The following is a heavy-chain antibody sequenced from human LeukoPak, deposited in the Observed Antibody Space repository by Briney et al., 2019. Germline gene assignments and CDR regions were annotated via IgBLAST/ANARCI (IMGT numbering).Heavy chain of an antibody. V-gene: IGHV3-21*01. CDR2: ISSSSKYI. CDR1: GFTLSSYT. CDR3: ARGDYDSSGYYYDY. Sequence: GGSLRLSCAASGFTLSSYTMNWVRQAPGKGLEWVSSISSSSKYIYYAESVKGRFTISRDNAKNSLYLQMNSLRAEDTAVYYCARGDYDSSGYYYDYWGQGILVTVSS. D-gene: IGHD3-22*01. J-gene: IGHJ4*02.